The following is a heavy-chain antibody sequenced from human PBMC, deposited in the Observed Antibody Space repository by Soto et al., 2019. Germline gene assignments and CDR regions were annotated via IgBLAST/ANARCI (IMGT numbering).Heavy chain of an antibody. CDR2: IYPGYSDT. V-gene: IGHV5-51*01. J-gene: IGHJ5*02. CDR1: GYSFTNYW. CDR3: ARPDVCSTTICHTWLDP. Sequence: PGESLKISCKGSGYSFTNYWIGWVRQMPGKGLEWMGSIYPGYSDTRYSPSFQGQVTISVDKSITTAYLQWGSLKASDTAIYYCARPDVCSTTICHTWLDPWGQGTLVTVYS. D-gene: IGHD2-2*01.